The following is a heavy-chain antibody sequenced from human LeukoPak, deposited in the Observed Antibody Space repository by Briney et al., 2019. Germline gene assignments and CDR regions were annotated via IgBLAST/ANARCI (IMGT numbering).Heavy chain of an antibody. CDR1: GFTFSSYA. D-gene: IGHD1-1*01. CDR3: AKDGTTTITFDY. Sequence: GGSLRLSCAASGFTFSSYAMSWVRQAPGKGLEYVSVISGSGGSTHYRDSVKGRFTISRDNSRNTLYLQMNSLRVEDTAVYYCAKDGTTTITFDYWGQGTLVTVSS. V-gene: IGHV3-23*01. J-gene: IGHJ4*02. CDR2: ISGSGGST.